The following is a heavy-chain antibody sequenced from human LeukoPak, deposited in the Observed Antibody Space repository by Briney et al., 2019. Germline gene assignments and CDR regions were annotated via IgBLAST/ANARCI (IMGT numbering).Heavy chain of an antibody. CDR3: ASAAIDREYFQH. J-gene: IGHJ1*01. V-gene: IGHV1-69*01. CDR2: IIPIFGTP. D-gene: IGHD2-2*01. CDR1: AATFSSYT. Sequence: SVKVSFNSSAATFSSYTINLIRQAPGQGLEWMGGIIPIFGTPKYAQKFQGRVTITADESTSTAYMELSSLRSEDTAVYYCASAAIDREYFQHWGQGTLVTVSS.